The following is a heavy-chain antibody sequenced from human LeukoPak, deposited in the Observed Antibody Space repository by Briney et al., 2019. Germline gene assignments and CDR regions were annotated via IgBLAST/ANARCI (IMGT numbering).Heavy chain of an antibody. CDR2: SYYSGST. CDR1: GGSISSGDYY. CDR3: ARYGLVKRAFDI. J-gene: IGHJ3*02. D-gene: IGHD3/OR15-3a*01. Sequence: SETLSLTCTVSGGSISSGDYYWGWIRQPPGKGLEWIGYSYYSGSTYYNPSLKSRVTISVDTSKNQFSLKLSSVTAADTAVYYCARYGLVKRAFDIWGQGTMVTVSS. V-gene: IGHV4-30-4*08.